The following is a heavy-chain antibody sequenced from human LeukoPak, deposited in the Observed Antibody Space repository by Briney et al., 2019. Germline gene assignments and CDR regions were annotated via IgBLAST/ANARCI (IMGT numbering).Heavy chain of an antibody. CDR3: ASLAIAVASYYYYGMDV. Sequence: GGSLRLSCAASGFTFRDYHMSWIRQAPGKGLEWVAYIVGSSSYTNYADSVKGRFTISRDNAKNSLYLQMNSLRAEDTAVYYCASLAIAVASYYYYGMDVWGQGTTVTVSS. CDR1: GFTFRDYH. D-gene: IGHD6-19*01. V-gene: IGHV3-11*06. J-gene: IGHJ6*02. CDR2: IVGSSSYT.